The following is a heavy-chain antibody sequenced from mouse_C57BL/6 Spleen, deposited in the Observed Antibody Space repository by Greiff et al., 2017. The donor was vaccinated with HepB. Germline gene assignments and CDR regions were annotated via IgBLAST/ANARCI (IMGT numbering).Heavy chain of an antibody. D-gene: IGHD1-1*01. CDR2: IYPGDGDT. V-gene: IGHV1-80*01. J-gene: IGHJ1*03. CDR1: GYAFSSYW. CDR3: ARYPSGVARYFDV. Sequence: QVQLQQSGAELVKPGASVKISCKASGYAFSSYWMNWVKQRPGKGLEWIGQIYPGDGDTNYNGKFKGKATLTADKSSSTAYMQLSSLTSEDSAVYFCARYPSGVARYFDVWGTGTTVTVSS.